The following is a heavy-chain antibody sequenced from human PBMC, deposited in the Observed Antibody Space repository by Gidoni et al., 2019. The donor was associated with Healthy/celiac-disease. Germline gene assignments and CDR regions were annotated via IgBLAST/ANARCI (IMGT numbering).Heavy chain of an antibody. CDR3: TTSEWELPPFGY. J-gene: IGHJ4*02. V-gene: IGHV3-15*01. D-gene: IGHD1-26*01. CDR2: IKSKTDGGTT. CDR1: GFTFSNAW. Sequence: EVQLVESGGGLVKPGGSLRLSWAASGFTFSNAWMSWVRQAPGKGLEWVGRIKSKTDGGTTDYAAPVKGRFTISRDDSKNTLYLQMNSLKTEDTAVYYCTTSEWELPPFGYWGQGTLVTVSS.